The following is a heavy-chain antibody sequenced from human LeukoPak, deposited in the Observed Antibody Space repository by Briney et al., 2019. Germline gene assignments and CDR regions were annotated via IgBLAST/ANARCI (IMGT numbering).Heavy chain of an antibody. CDR3: ATVPSGSYQDYAFDI. V-gene: IGHV1-24*01. CDR1: GYTPTELS. J-gene: IGHJ3*02. Sequence: ASVNVSCKVSGYTPTELSMHSVREAPGNGREWMGGFDPEDGETIYAQKFQGRVTMTEDTSTDTAYMELSSLRSEDTAVYYCATVPSGSYQDYAFDIWGQGTMVTVSS. CDR2: FDPEDGET. D-gene: IGHD1-26*01.